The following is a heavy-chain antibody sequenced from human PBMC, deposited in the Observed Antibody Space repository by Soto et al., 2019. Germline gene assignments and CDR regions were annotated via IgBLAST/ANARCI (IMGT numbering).Heavy chain of an antibody. CDR2: IWYDGSNK. Sequence: GGSLRLSCAASGFTFSSYGMHWVRQAPGKGLEWVAVIWYDGSNKYYADSVKGRFTISRDNSKNTLYLQMNSLRAEDTDVYYCAREGDGSDAFDIWGQGTMVTVSS. D-gene: IGHD3-16*01. J-gene: IGHJ3*02. CDR3: AREGDGSDAFDI. V-gene: IGHV3-33*01. CDR1: GFTFSSYG.